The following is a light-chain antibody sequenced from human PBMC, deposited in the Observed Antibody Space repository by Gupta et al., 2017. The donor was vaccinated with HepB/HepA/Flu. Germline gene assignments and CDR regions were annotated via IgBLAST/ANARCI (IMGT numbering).Light chain of an antibody. Sequence: EIVMTQSPATLSVSPGERATLSCRASQSVSSNLAWYQQKLGQAPRLLIYGASTRATGIPARFSGSGYGTEFTLTISSRQSEDFAVYYCQQDNNGPRWTVGQGTKLEIK. J-gene: IGKJ1*01. CDR2: GAS. CDR3: QQDNNGPRWT. CDR1: QSVSSN. V-gene: IGKV3-15*01.